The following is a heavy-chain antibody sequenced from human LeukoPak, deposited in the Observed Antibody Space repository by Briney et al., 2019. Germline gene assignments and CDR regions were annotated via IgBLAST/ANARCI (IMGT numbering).Heavy chain of an antibody. V-gene: IGHV3-48*01. CDR1: GFTFSSYS. CDR2: ISSSSSTI. CDR3: ARAYYDFWSGAVDAFDI. D-gene: IGHD3-3*01. J-gene: IGHJ3*02. Sequence: PGGSLRLSCAASGFTFSSYSMNWARQAPGKGLEWVSYISSSSSTIYYADSVKGRFTISRDNAKNSLYLQMNSLRAEDTAVYYCARAYYDFWSGAVDAFDIWGQGTMVTVSS.